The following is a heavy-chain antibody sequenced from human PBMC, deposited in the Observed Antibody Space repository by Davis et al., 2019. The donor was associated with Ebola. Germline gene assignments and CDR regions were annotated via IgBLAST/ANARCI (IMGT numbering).Heavy chain of an antibody. CDR3: ARSPNDYDILTGFGVAGEAFDI. Sequence: ASVKVSCKASGYTFTNYGFSWVRQAPGQGLEWMGWISAYHGNTNYAQKLQDRITMTTDTSTSTAYMELSSLRSEDTAVYYCARSPNDYDILTGFGVAGEAFDIWGQGTMVTVSS. CDR2: ISAYHGNT. D-gene: IGHD3-9*01. V-gene: IGHV1-18*04. CDR1: GYTFTNYG. J-gene: IGHJ3*02.